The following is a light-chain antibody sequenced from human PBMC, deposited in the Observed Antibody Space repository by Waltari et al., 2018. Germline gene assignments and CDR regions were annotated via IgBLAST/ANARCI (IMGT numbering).Light chain of an antibody. CDR1: SSGVGRYNL. Sequence: QSALTKPAAVSGSPGQSITILCTGTSSGVGRYNLIVWYQQYSGKAPKLMIFEVTKRPSGVSSRFSGSKSGNTASLTISGLQAEDEADYYCCSYAGSSSVIFGGGTKLTVL. J-gene: IGLJ2*01. V-gene: IGLV2-23*02. CDR2: EVT. CDR3: CSYAGSSSVI.